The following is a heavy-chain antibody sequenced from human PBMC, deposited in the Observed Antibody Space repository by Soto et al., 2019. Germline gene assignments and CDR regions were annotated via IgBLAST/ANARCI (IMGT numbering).Heavy chain of an antibody. CDR1: DLNFRNAW. CDR2: IKSKTDGGTP. CDR3: TTDSYSSIIVVRFDY. V-gene: IGHV3-15*07. D-gene: IGHD3-22*01. Sequence: GGSQRVSSTAADLNFRNAWRNWVSQDPGKGLEWVGRIKSKTDGGTPDYAAPVKGRFAISRDDSKNMVYLQMNSLKTEDTGIYYCTTDSYSSIIVVRFDYWGHGTLVTVSS. J-gene: IGHJ4*01.